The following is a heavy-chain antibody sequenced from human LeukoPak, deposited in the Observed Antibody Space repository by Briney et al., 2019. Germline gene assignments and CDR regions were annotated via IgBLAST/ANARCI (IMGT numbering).Heavy chain of an antibody. CDR1: GGTFSSYA. D-gene: IGHD3-10*01. CDR2: IIPIFGTA. V-gene: IGHV1-69*13. Sequence: GASVKVSCKASGGTFSSYAISWVRQAPGQGLEWMGGIIPIFGTANYAQKFQGRVTITADESTSTAYMELSSLRSEDTAVYYCAADGYGSGSYIWFDPWGQGTLVTVSS. J-gene: IGHJ5*02. CDR3: AADGYGSGSYIWFDP.